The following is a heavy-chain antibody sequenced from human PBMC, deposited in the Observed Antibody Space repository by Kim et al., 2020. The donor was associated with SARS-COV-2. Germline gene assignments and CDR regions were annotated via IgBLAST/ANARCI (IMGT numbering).Heavy chain of an antibody. Sequence: GGSLRLSCAASGFTFSSYAMHWVRQAPGKGLEWVAVISYDGSNKYYADSVKGRFTISRDNSKNTLYLQMNSLRAEDTAVYYCARDGSIAAAGSYYYYGMDVWGQGTTVTVSS. J-gene: IGHJ6*02. V-gene: IGHV3-30*04. CDR1: GFTFSSYA. D-gene: IGHD6-13*01. CDR2: ISYDGSNK. CDR3: ARDGSIAAAGSYYYYGMDV.